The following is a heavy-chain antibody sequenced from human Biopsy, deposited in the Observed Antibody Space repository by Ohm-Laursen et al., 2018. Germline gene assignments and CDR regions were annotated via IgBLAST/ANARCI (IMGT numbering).Heavy chain of an antibody. Sequence: SDTLSLTCTVSGVSISSYFWSWIRQPLGKGLEWIGYVSYSGDTKYNPSLKSRVIISAATSKNQFSLNLRSVTAADTAVYSCARLGNFWNAEDGLDLWGLGTMVTVSS. CDR3: ARLGNFWNAEDGLDL. V-gene: IGHV4-59*08. D-gene: IGHD3-3*01. CDR1: GVSISSYF. J-gene: IGHJ3*01. CDR2: VSYSGDT.